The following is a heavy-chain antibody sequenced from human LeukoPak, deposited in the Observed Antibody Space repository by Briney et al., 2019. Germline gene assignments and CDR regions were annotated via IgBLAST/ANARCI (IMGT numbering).Heavy chain of an antibody. D-gene: IGHD5-12*01. Sequence: SETLSLTCTVAGGSIVRYYGGWIRQPAREGLEWIGRIYTSGSPNYNPYLKSRVTMSVDTSKNQFSLKLSSVTAADPAVYYCARGVATSYYYYMDVWGKGTTVTVSS. CDR2: IYTSGSP. J-gene: IGHJ6*03. CDR1: GGSIVRYY. CDR3: ARGVATSYYYYMDV. V-gene: IGHV4-4*07.